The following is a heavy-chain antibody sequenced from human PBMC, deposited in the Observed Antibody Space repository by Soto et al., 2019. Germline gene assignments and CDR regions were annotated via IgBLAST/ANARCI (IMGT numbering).Heavy chain of an antibody. Sequence: PGGSLRLSCASSGFTFGSYGIHWVRQAPGKGLDGVAVIWYDGSNKYYADSVKGRFTISRDNSKNTLYLQMNSLRAEDTAVYYCARYDALRGSVVATTKNWFDPWGQGTLVTVSS. D-gene: IGHD5-12*01. J-gene: IGHJ5*02. CDR3: ARYDALRGSVVATTKNWFDP. V-gene: IGHV3-33*01. CDR2: IWYDGSNK. CDR1: GFTFGSYG.